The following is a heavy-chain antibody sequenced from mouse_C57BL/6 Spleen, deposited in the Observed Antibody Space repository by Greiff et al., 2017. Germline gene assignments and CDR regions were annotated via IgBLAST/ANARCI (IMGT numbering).Heavy chain of an antibody. CDR1: GYTFTSYW. CDR3: TNSYYFDY. Sequence: EVQLQQSGTVLARPGASVKMSCKTSGYTFTSYWMHWVKQRPGQGLEWIGAIYPGNSDTSYNQKFQGKAKLTAVTSASTAYMELSSLKNEDSAVYYCTNSYYFDYWGQGTTLTVSS. J-gene: IGHJ2*01. CDR2: IYPGNSDT. V-gene: IGHV1-5*01.